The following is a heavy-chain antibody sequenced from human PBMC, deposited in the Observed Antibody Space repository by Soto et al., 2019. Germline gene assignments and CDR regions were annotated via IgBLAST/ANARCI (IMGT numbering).Heavy chain of an antibody. J-gene: IGHJ3*01. CDR1: AFTFSNYA. CDR3: VREDSAWDSRGSFDF. CDR2: ISGSGGSA. V-gene: IGHV3-23*01. D-gene: IGHD6-19*01. Sequence: VGSLRLSCAASAFTFSNYAMNWVRQAPGKGLEWVSVISGSGGSASYADSVQGRFTISRDNSKNTLYLQMNSLRAEDTAIYYCVREDSAWDSRGSFDFWGRGTMVTVSS.